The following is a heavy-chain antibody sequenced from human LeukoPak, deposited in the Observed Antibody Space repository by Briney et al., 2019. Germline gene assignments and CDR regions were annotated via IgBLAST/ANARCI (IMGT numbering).Heavy chain of an antibody. J-gene: IGHJ3*02. D-gene: IGHD1-26*01. CDR1: GFTFDDYG. V-gene: IGHV3-20*04. CDR2: INWNGGST. Sequence: RAGGSLRLSCAASGFTFDDYGMSWVRQAPGKGLEWVSGINWNGGSTGYADSVKGRFTISRDNAKNSLYLQMNSLRAEDTALYYCAKIRGAWDLDDAFDIWGQGTMVTVSS. CDR3: AKIRGAWDLDDAFDI.